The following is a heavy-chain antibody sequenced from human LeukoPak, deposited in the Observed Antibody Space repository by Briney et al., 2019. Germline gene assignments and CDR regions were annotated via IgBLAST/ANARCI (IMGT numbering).Heavy chain of an antibody. Sequence: GGSLRLSCAASGFTFSSYSMNWVRQAPGKGLEWVSSISSSSSYIYYADSVKGRFTISRDNAKNSLYLQMNSLRAEDTAVYYCARDILADDSGSYSDYWGQGTLVTVSS. CDR3: ARDILADDSGSYSDY. D-gene: IGHD3-10*01. V-gene: IGHV3-21*04. CDR1: GFTFSSYS. CDR2: ISSSSSYI. J-gene: IGHJ4*02.